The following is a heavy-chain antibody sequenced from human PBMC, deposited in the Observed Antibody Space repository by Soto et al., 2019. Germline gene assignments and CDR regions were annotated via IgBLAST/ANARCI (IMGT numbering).Heavy chain of an antibody. J-gene: IGHJ6*02. CDR3: ARVDGDRYYYYNGMDV. CDR1: GYTFTSYD. Sequence: QVQLVQSGAEVKKPGASVKVSCKASGYTFTSYDINWVRQATGQGLEWMGWMNPNSGNTGYAQKFQGRVTMTRNTSISTAYMELSCLGSEDTAVYYCARVDGDRYYYYNGMDVWGQGTTVTVSS. D-gene: IGHD4-17*01. CDR2: MNPNSGNT. V-gene: IGHV1-8*01.